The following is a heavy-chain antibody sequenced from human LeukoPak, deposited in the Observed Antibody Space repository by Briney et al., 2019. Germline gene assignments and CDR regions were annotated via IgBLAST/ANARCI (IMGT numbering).Heavy chain of an antibody. D-gene: IGHD6-19*01. V-gene: IGHV4-59*12. Sequence: SETLSLTCTVSGGSISSYYWSWIRQPPGKGLEWIGYIYYSGSTNYNPSLKSRVTISVDTSKNQFSLKLSSVTAADTAVYYCARDTNSGFHFDYWGQGTLVTVSS. CDR3: ARDTNSGFHFDY. CDR1: GGSISSYY. J-gene: IGHJ4*02. CDR2: IYYSGST.